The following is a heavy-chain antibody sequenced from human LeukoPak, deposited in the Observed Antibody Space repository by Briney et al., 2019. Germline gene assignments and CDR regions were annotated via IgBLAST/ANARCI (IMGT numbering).Heavy chain of an antibody. CDR1: GFTFSSYA. CDR3: ATGSSGWLFDY. J-gene: IGHJ4*02. Sequence: GGSLRLSCAASGFTFSSYAMSWVRQAPGKGLEWVSAISGSGGSTYYADSVKGRFTISRDNSKNTLYLQMNSLRAEDTAVNYCATGSSGWLFDYWGQGTLVTVSS. CDR2: ISGSGGST. V-gene: IGHV3-23*01. D-gene: IGHD6-19*01.